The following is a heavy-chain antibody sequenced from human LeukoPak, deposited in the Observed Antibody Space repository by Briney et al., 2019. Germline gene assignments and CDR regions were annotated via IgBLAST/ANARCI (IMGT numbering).Heavy chain of an antibody. CDR2: VSAEGSTS. V-gene: IGHV3-30*03. J-gene: IGHJ4*02. D-gene: IGHD1-26*01. CDR3: AREGLGGTYFRPQSKDYFDY. Sequence: PGGSLRLSCSASGFTFSNYGMHWVRQAPGKGLEWVALVSAEGSTSYYANSLKGRFTISRDNFKNTVYLQMNSLRAEDTAVYYCAREGLGGTYFRPQSKDYFDYWGQGTLVTVSS. CDR1: GFTFSNYG.